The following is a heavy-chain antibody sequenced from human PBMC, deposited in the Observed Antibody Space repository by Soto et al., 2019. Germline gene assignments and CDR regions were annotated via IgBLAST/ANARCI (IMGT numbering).Heavy chain of an antibody. J-gene: IGHJ6*02. V-gene: IGHV3-23*01. CDR3: AKERYVLRFLEWLQGRDLRNQGMAV. CDR1: GFTFSSYA. Sequence: GGSLRLSCTASGFTFSSYAMSWVRQAPGKGLEWVSAISGSGGSTYYADSVKGRFTISRDNSKNTLYLQMNSLRAEDTAVYYCAKERYVLRFLEWLQGRDLRNQGMAVWGQGATVTVS. CDR2: ISGSGGST. D-gene: IGHD3-3*01.